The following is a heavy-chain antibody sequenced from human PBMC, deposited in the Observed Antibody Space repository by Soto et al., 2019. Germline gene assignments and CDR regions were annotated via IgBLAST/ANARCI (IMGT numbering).Heavy chain of an antibody. CDR3: ARKYSGYDLAYFDY. V-gene: IGHV3-21*01. D-gene: IGHD5-12*01. J-gene: IGHJ4*02. Sequence: EVQLVESGGGLVKPGGSLRLSCAASGFTFSSYSMNWVRQAPGKGLEWVSSISSSSSYIYYADSVKGRFTISRDNAKNSLDLQMNSLRAEDTAVYYCARKYSGYDLAYFDYWGQGTLVTVSS. CDR1: GFTFSSYS. CDR2: ISSSSSYI.